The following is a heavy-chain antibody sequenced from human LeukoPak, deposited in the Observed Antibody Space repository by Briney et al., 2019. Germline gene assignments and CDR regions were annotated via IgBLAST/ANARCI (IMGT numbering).Heavy chain of an antibody. V-gene: IGHV4-39*07. CDR3: ARDYGGSYYYYYYYMDV. CDR2: IYYSGST. J-gene: IGHJ6*03. CDR1: GGSISSSSYY. Sequence: PSETLSLTCTVSGGSISSSSYYWGWIRQPPGKGLEWIGSIYYSGSTYYNPSLKSRVTISVDTSKNQFSLKLSSVTAADTAVYYRARDYGGSYYYYYYYMDVWGKGTTVTVSS. D-gene: IGHD1-26*01.